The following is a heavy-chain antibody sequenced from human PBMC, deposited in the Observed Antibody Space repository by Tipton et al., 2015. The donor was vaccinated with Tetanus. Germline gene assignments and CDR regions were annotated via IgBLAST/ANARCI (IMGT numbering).Heavy chain of an antibody. D-gene: IGHD2-2*01. CDR1: GYTFTGYY. V-gene: IGHV1-2*02. J-gene: IGHJ3*02. CDR2: INPNSGGT. CDR3: ASYIVVVPAARNAFDI. Sequence: VQLVQSGAEVKKPGASVKVSCKASGYTFTGYYMHWVRQAPGQGLEWMGWINPNSGGTDYAQKFQGRVTMTRDTSISTAYMELSRLRSDDTAVYYCASYIVVVPAARNAFDIWGQGTMVTVSS.